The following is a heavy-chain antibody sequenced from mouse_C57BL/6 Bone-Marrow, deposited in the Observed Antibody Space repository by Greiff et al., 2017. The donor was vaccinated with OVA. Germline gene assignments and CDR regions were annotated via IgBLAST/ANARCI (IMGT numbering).Heavy chain of an antibody. CDR2: IYPRSGNT. Sequence: QVQLQQSGAELARPGASVKLSCKASGYTFTSYGISWVKQRTGQGLEWIGEIYPRSGNTYYNEKFKGKATLTADKSSSTAYMELRSLTSEDSAVYFCARWGLLHWYFDVGGTGTTVTVSS. V-gene: IGHV1-81*01. J-gene: IGHJ1*03. D-gene: IGHD2-3*01. CDR1: GYTFTSYG. CDR3: ARWGLLHWYFDV.